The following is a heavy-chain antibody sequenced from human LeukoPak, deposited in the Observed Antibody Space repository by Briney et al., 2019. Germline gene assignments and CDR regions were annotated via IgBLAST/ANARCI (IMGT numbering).Heavy chain of an antibody. V-gene: IGHV4-34*01. CDR2: INHSGST. CDR3: ARLGTTYYDFWSGYYTRKTYNWFDP. D-gene: IGHD3-3*01. J-gene: IGHJ5*02. CDR1: GGSFSGYY. Sequence: PSETPSLTCAVYGGSFSGYYWSWIRQPPGKGLEWIGEINHSGSTNYNPYLKSRVTISVDTSKNQFSLKLSSVTAADTAVYYCARLGTTYYDFWSGYYTRKTYNWFDPGGQGTLVTVSS.